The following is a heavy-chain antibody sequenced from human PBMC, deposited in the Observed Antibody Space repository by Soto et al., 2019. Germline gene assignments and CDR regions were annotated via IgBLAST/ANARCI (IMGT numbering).Heavy chain of an antibody. CDR1: EFTFSTYT. V-gene: IGHV3-21*01. CDR3: ARNYDSFDY. CDR2: ISSSNNYI. D-gene: IGHD5-12*01. Sequence: GGSLRLSCAASEFTFSTYTMNWVRQAPGKGLEWVSSISSSNNYIYYADSVKGRFTISRDNAKNSLYLQMNSLRAEDTAVYYCARNYDSFDYWGQGTLVTVSS. J-gene: IGHJ4*02.